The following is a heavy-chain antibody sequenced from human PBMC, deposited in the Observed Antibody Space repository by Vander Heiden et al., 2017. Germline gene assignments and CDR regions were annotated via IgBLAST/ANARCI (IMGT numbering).Heavy chain of an antibody. CDR1: GYTSAGYY. D-gene: IGHD3-10*01. Sequence: HVQLVQPGAEVKKSGVSAKVSFRASGYTSAGYYMHGVRRAPGQGLEWLGWINPNSGDTNYGQRFQGRVTMTRDTAISTAYMELSRLRSDDTAVYYCARGQKVLLWFGEFRAYSMDVWGQGTTVTVSS. CDR2: INPNSGDT. CDR3: ARGQKVLLWFGEFRAYSMDV. J-gene: IGHJ6*02. V-gene: IGHV1-2*02.